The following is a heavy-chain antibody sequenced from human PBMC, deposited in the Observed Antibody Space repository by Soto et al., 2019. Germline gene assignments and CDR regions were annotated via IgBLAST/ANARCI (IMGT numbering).Heavy chain of an antibody. CDR3: ARLYYYDSSGYFHNWFDT. D-gene: IGHD3-22*01. CDR1: GYSFTSYW. V-gene: IGHV5-51*01. Sequence: GESLKISCKGSGYSFTSYWIGWVRQMPGKGLEWMGIIYPGDSDTRYSPSFQGQVTISADKSISTAYLQWSSLNASDNAMYYCARLYYYDSSGYFHNWFDTWGEGTPAPVSS. J-gene: IGHJ5*02. CDR2: IYPGDSDT.